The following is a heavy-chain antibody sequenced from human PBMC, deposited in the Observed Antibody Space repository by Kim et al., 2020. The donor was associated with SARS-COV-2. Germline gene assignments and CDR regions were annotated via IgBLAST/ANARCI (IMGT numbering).Heavy chain of an antibody. CDR1: GGTFSSYA. Sequence: SVKVSCKASGGTFSSYAISWVRQAPGQGLEWMGGIIPIFGTANYAQKFQGRVTITADESTSTAYMELSSLRSEDTAVYYCARVGGVTMVRGPYGMDVWGQGTTVTVSS. J-gene: IGHJ6*02. CDR2: IIPIFGTA. D-gene: IGHD3-10*01. V-gene: IGHV1-69*13. CDR3: ARVGGVTMVRGPYGMDV.